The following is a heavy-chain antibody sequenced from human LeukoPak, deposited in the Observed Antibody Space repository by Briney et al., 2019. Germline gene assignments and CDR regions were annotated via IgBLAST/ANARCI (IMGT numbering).Heavy chain of an antibody. CDR1: GYNFTNYW. V-gene: IGHV5-51*01. CDR3: ARHGRPRYSSVLPSDS. J-gene: IGHJ4*02. D-gene: IGHD6-25*01. Sequence: GEPLKISCKGSGYNFTNYWIGWVRHVPGKGLEWLGIIYPGDSDTRYSSSFQGQVTTSADKSISTAFLQWRSLRASDSALYYCARHGRPRYSSVLPSDSWGQGTLVTVSS. CDR2: IYPGDSDT.